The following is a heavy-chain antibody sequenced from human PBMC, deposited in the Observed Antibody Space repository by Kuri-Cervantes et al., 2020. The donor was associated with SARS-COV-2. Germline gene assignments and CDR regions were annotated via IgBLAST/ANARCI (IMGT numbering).Heavy chain of an antibody. Sequence: SETLSLTCTVSGGSISSYYWSWIRQPAGKGLEWIGYVHYSGSTNYNPSLKSRVTISVDTSKNQFSLKLSSVTAADTAVYYCARAMRRDAFDIWGQGTMVTVSS. D-gene: IGHD2-2*01. CDR3: ARAMRRDAFDI. CDR1: GGSISSYY. V-gene: IGHV4-59*08. CDR2: VHYSGST. J-gene: IGHJ3*02.